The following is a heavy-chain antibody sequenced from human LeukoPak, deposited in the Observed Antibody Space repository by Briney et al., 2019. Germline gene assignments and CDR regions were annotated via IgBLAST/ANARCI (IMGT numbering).Heavy chain of an antibody. V-gene: IGHV4-30-4*01. CDR3: ARGKRVGVYY. Sequence: SETLSLTCTVSGGSISSGDYYWSWIRQPPGRGLEWIGYIYYSGTTYYNPSLKSRVTISVDTSKNQFSLKLSSVTAADTAVYYCARGKRVGVYYWGQGTLVTVSS. CDR1: GGSISSGDYY. CDR2: IYYSGTT. J-gene: IGHJ4*02. D-gene: IGHD1-26*01.